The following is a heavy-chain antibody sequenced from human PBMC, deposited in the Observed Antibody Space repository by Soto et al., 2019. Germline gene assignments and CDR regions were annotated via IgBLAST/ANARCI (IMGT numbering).Heavy chain of an antibody. D-gene: IGHD6-13*01. J-gene: IGHJ4*02. V-gene: IGHV3-30*03. CDR2: VSYDGDNE. Sequence: PGGSLRLSCVASGFTFSNYAMHWVRQAPGKGLEWVAIVSYDGDNEYYADSVRGRFFISRDNSRNTLYLQMNSLRAEDTAVYYCASRIAAATIDYWGQGTLVTVSS. CDR1: GFTFSNYA. CDR3: ASRIAAATIDY.